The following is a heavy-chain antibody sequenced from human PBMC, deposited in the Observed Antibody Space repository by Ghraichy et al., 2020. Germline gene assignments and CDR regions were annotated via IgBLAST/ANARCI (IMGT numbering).Heavy chain of an antibody. CDR2: INPNSGGT. D-gene: IGHD3-10*01. CDR3: ARSYGSGSRAGIDP. V-gene: IGHV1-2*02. Sequence: ASVKVSCKASGYTFTGYYMHWVRQAPGQGLEWMGWINPNSGGTNYAQKFQGRVTMTRDTSISTAYMELSRLRSDDTAVYYCARSYGSGSRAGIDPWGQGTLVTVSS. CDR1: GYTFTGYY. J-gene: IGHJ5*02.